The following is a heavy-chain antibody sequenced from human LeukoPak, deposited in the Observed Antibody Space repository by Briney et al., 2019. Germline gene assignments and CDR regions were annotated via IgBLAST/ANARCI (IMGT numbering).Heavy chain of an antibody. D-gene: IGHD3-10*01. CDR3: ARKTAVGSYFDY. CDR1: GFTFSAYW. V-gene: IGHV3-7*03. CDR2: IKQDGSDE. J-gene: IGHJ4*02. Sequence: PGGSLRLSCAASGFTFSAYWMSWVRQAPGKGLEWVANIKQDGSDEYYVDSVKGRFTISRDNAKNSLYLQMNSLRAEDTAVYYCARKTAVGSYFDYWGQGTPVTVSS.